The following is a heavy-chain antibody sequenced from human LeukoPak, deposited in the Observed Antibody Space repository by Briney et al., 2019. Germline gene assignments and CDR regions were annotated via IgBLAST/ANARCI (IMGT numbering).Heavy chain of an antibody. CDR1: GGSISSVSSF. J-gene: IGHJ5*02. CDR2: IYTSGST. CDR3: ARSRESFGVVIPSWFDP. D-gene: IGHD3-3*01. V-gene: IGHV4-61*02. Sequence: SETLSLTCTVSGGSISSVSSFWSWIRQPAGKRLEWIGRIYTSGSTNYNPSLEGRVTISLDTSKDQLSLKLTALTAADTAVYYCARSRESFGVVIPSWFDPWGQGTLVTVSS.